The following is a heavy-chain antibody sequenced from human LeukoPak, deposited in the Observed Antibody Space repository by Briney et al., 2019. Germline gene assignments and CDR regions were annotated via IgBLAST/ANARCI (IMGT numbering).Heavy chain of an antibody. V-gene: IGHV4-34*01. D-gene: IGHD5-12*01. CDR2: INHSGST. CDR3: ARGHSGYYYYYYGMDV. Sequence: PSETLSLTCTVSGGSISSYYWSWIRQPPGKGLEWIGEINHSGSTNYNPSLKSRVTLSVDTSKNQFSLNLSSVTAADTAVYYCARGHSGYYYYYYGMDVWGQGTTVTVS. J-gene: IGHJ6*02. CDR1: GGSISSYY.